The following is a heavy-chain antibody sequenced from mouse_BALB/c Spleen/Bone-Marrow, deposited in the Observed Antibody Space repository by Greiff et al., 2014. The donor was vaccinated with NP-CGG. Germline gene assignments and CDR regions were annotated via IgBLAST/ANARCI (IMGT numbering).Heavy chain of an antibody. V-gene: IGHV1S56*01. Sequence: QVQLQQPGPELVKPGASVRISCKASGYTFTSYFIHWVKQRPGQGLEWIGWIFPGNVNTKYNEKFKGKATLTADKSSSTAYMQLSSLTSEDSAVYFCARGGIITPVVDYWGQGSTLIVSS. CDR2: IFPGNVNT. CDR3: ARGGIITPVVDY. J-gene: IGHJ2*01. D-gene: IGHD1-1*01. CDR1: GYTFTSYF.